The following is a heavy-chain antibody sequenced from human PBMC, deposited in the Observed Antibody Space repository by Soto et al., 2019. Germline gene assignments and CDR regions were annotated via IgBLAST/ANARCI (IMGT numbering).Heavy chain of an antibody. CDR1: GFTFSNAW. Sequence: TGGSLRLSCAASGFTFSNAWMSWVRQAPGKGLEWVGRIKSKTDGGTTDYAAPVKGRFTISRDDSKNTLYLQMNSLKTEDTAVYYCTTDESFGDYYYGMDVWGQGTTVTVSS. J-gene: IGHJ6*02. CDR3: TTDESFGDYYYGMDV. V-gene: IGHV3-15*01. CDR2: IKSKTDGGTT. D-gene: IGHD3-10*01.